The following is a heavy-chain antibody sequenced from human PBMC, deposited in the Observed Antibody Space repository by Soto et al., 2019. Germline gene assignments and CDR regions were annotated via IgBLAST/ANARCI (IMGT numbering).Heavy chain of an antibody. Sequence: GASVKVSCKASGGTFNGYSIDWVRQAPGQGLEWMGGIIPMSGRPNYAQRFQGRVKFSADKSTNTVYMEMNSLTYEDTAVYYCTRRGRESANWFDPWGQGTLVTVSS. CDR3: TRRGRESANWFDP. CDR1: GGTFNGYS. CDR2: IIPMSGRP. V-gene: IGHV1-69*06. J-gene: IGHJ5*02.